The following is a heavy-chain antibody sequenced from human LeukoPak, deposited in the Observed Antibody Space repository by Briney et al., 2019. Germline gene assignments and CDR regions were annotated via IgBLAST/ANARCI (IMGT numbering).Heavy chain of an antibody. J-gene: IGHJ6*02. Sequence: PGGSLRLSCAASGFTFSSYAMSWVRPAPGKGLEWVSAISGSGGSTYYADSVKGRFTISRDNSKNTLYLQMNSLRAEDTAVYYCAKSRAVAGRYYYYGMDVWGQGTTVTVSS. CDR1: GFTFSSYA. CDR2: ISGSGGST. V-gene: IGHV3-23*01. D-gene: IGHD6-19*01. CDR3: AKSRAVAGRYYYYGMDV.